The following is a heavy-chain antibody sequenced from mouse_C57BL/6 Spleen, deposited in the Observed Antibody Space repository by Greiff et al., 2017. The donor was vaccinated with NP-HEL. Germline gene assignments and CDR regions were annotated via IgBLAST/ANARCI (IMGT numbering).Heavy chain of an antibody. D-gene: IGHD4-1*01. Sequence: QVHVKQSGAELVRPGASVTLSCKASGYTFTDYEMHWVKQTPVHGLEWIGAIDPETGGTAYNQKFEGKAILTADKSSSTAYMELRSLTSEDSAVYYCTRNWAFDYWGQGTTLTVAS. V-gene: IGHV1-15*01. CDR1: GYTFTDYE. CDR2: IDPETGGT. J-gene: IGHJ2*01. CDR3: TRNWAFDY.